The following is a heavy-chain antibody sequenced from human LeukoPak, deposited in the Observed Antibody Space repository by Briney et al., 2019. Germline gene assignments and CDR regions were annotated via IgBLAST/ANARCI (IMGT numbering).Heavy chain of an antibody. V-gene: IGHV3-23*01. Sequence: PGGSLRLSCPASGITFSNYAMTWVRQAPGKGLEWVSAISSSGGSTYYADPVKGRFTISRDNSKNTLYLQMNSLRAEDTAVYYCVRIQLWRYFDYWGQGTLVTVSS. J-gene: IGHJ4*02. CDR2: ISSSGGST. CDR3: VRIQLWRYFDY. CDR1: GITFSNYA. D-gene: IGHD5-18*01.